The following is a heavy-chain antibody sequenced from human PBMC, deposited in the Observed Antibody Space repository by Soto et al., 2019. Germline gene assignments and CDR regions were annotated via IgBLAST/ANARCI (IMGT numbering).Heavy chain of an antibody. J-gene: IGHJ4*02. CDR2: ISYSGST. D-gene: IGHD1-7*01. V-gene: IGHV4-30-4*01. CDR1: GGSISSGNYY. CDR3: ATMGTPAPGFYYFDY. Sequence: QVQLQESGPGLVKPSQTLSLTCTVSGGSISSGNYYWSWIRQPPGKGLEWIGFISYSGSTYYSASLKSRFTISVDTSKNQFSLNLSFVTAADTAVYYCATMGTPAPGFYYFDYWGQGTLVTVSS.